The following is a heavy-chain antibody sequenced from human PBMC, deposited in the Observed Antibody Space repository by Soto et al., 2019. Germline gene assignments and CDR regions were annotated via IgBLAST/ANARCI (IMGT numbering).Heavy chain of an antibody. J-gene: IGHJ6*02. V-gene: IGHV1-69*18. CDR2: IIPLYGTP. Sequence: QVQLVQSGAEVRKPGSSVKVSCKASGGTFRNYAFNWVRQGPGQGFEWLGSIIPLYGTPNYAEKFQGRLAVTADESTSTAYMELSRLRSEDTAIYFCARTIDTGYYYSGMDVWGQGSTVTVSS. D-gene: IGHD1-26*01. CDR3: ARTIDTGYYYSGMDV. CDR1: GGTFRNYA.